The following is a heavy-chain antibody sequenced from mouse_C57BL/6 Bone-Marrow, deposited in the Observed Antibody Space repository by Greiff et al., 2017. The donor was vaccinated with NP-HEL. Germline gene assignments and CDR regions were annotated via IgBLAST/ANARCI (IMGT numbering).Heavy chain of an antibody. CDR3: HYYGSNYWYFDV. J-gene: IGHJ1*03. Sequence: QVQLKESGAELVRPGTSVKMSCKASGYTFTNYWIGWAKQRPGHGLEWIGDIYPGGGYTNYNEKFKGKATLTADKSSSTAYMQFSSLTSEDSAIYYCHYYGSNYWYFDVWGTGTTVTVSS. CDR2: IYPGGGYT. V-gene: IGHV1-63*01. CDR1: GYTFTNYW. D-gene: IGHD1-1*01.